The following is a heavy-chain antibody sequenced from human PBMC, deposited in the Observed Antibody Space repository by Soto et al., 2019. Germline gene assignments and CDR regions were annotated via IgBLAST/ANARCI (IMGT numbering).Heavy chain of an antibody. CDR1: GYSFTSDN. D-gene: IGHD3-22*01. CDR2: MNPYTGRS. V-gene: IGHV1-8*01. CDR3: ARAKAYFYSSGYYHY. J-gene: IGHJ4*02. Sequence: ASVKVSCKASGYSFTSDNINWVRQAPGQGLEWVGYMNPYTGRSGLGQKFEGRVILTRDTSINTAYMELTNLKSEDTAVYYCARAKAYFYSSGYYHYWGPVTMPAFCS.